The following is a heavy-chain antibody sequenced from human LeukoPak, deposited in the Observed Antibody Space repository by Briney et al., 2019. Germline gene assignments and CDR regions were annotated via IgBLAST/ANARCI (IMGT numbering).Heavy chain of an antibody. D-gene: IGHD6-19*01. CDR2: IFHSGST. V-gene: IGHV4-59*01. Sequence: SETLSLTCTVPGGSISSDYWNWIRQPPGRGLEWIGCIFHSGSTKYNPSLMSRVTISLDTSKNHFSLKVSSVTAADTAVYYCARGDSSASNCFDPWGQGTLVTVSS. CDR1: GGSISSDY. CDR3: ARGDSSASNCFDP. J-gene: IGHJ5*02.